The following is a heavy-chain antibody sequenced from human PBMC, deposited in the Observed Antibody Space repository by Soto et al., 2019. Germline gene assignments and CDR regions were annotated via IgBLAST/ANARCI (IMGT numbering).Heavy chain of an antibody. CDR2: TSNDGSIE. V-gene: IGHV3-30*18. J-gene: IGHJ4*02. CDR3: AKEGQCNSLDCRYHFDF. Sequence: QVQLVESGGGVVQPGRSLRLSCAASGFTFSSHGMHWVRQAPGKGLEWVAVTSNDGSIEYYVDSVKGRFTISRDNSKNTLFLQMNSLRAEDTAMYYCAKEGQCNSLDCRYHFDFWGQGTLVTVSS. D-gene: IGHD2-21*02. CDR1: GFTFSSHG.